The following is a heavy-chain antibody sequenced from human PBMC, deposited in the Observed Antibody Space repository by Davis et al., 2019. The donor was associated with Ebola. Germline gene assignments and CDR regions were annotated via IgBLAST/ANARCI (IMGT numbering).Heavy chain of an antibody. D-gene: IGHD6-19*01. Sequence: GESLKISCKGSGYSFTSYWISWVRQMPGKGLEWMGRIDPSDSYTNYSPSFQGHVTISADKSISTAYLQWSSLKASDTAMYYCARRGYIAVAGTDYYYYGMDVWGQGTTVTVSS. CDR1: GYSFTSYW. CDR3: ARRGYIAVAGTDYYYYGMDV. J-gene: IGHJ6*02. CDR2: IDPSDSYT. V-gene: IGHV5-10-1*01.